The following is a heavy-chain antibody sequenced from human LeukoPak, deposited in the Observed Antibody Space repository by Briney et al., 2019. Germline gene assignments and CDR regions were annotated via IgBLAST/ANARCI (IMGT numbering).Heavy chain of an antibody. CDR2: IKPDGTEK. Sequence: AGAPRLSCAASGFTFISYWLSRGRQAPAGGVEWGAKIKPDGTEKYYVDSLKGRFTISRDNAENSMSLQMNSLRVEDTAVYYCARGPPYGTRSDYFDYWGQGTLVTVSS. CDR3: ARGPPYGTRSDYFDY. V-gene: IGHV3-7*01. CDR1: GFTFISYW. J-gene: IGHJ4*02. D-gene: IGHD3-10*01.